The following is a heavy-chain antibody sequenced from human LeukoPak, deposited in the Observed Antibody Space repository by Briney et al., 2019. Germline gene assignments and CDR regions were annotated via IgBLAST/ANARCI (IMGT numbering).Heavy chain of an antibody. CDR1: GGSFSGYY. D-gene: IGHD3-22*01. J-gene: IGHJ3*02. V-gene: IGHV4-34*01. CDR2: INHSGST. CDR3: ARQLITMIVDGAFDI. Sequence: SETLSLTCAVYGGSFSGYYWSWIRQPPGKGLEWIGEINHSGSTNYNPSLKSRVTISVDTSKNQFSLKLSSVTAADTAVYYCARQLITMIVDGAFDIWGQGTMVTVSS.